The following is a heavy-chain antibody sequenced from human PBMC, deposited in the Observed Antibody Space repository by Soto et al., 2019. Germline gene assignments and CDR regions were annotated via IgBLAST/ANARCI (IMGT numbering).Heavy chain of an antibody. V-gene: IGHV3-21*01. CDR3: ARSRGYDYGMDV. J-gene: IGHJ6*02. CDR2: ISSSSSYI. Sequence: GSLRLSCAASGFTFSSYSMNWVRQAPGKGLEWVSSISSSSSYIYYADSVKGRFTISRDNAKNSLYLQMNSLSAEDTAVYYCARSRGYDYGMDVWGQGTTVTVSS. CDR1: GFTFSSYS. D-gene: IGHD5-12*01.